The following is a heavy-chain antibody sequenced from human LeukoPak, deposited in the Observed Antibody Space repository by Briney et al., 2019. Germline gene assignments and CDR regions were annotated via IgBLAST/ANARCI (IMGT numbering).Heavy chain of an antibody. D-gene: IGHD3-9*01. CDR3: ARGTYYDILTGYYKEGYYYYGMDV. CDR1: GYTFTSYD. V-gene: IGHV1-8*01. Sequence: GASVKVSCKASGYTFTSYDINWVRQATGQGLEWMGRMNPNSGNTGYAQKFQGRVTMTRNTSISTAYMELSSLRSEDTAVYYCARGTYYDILTGYYKEGYYYYGMDVWGQGTTVTVSS. CDR2: MNPNSGNT. J-gene: IGHJ6*02.